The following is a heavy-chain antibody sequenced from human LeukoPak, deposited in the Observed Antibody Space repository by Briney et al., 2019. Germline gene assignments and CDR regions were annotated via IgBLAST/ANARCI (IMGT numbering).Heavy chain of an antibody. Sequence: GGSLRLSCAASGLTFSNYGMSWVRQAPGKGLEWVSVISGSGGSTYYADSVKGRFTISRDNSKNTLYLQMNSLRAEDTAVYYCAKGSSGWNYYDMDVWGQGILVTVSS. J-gene: IGHJ6*02. CDR3: AKGSSGWNYYDMDV. CDR1: GLTFSNYG. D-gene: IGHD6-19*01. V-gene: IGHV3-23*01. CDR2: ISGSGGST.